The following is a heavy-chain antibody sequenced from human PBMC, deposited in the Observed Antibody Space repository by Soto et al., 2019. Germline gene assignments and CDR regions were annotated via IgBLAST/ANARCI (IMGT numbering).Heavy chain of an antibody. D-gene: IGHD3-10*01. J-gene: IGHJ4*02. V-gene: IGHV4-34*01. Sequence: QVQLQQWGAGLLKPSETLSLTCAVYGGSFSGYYWSWIRQPPGKGLEWIGEINHSGSTNYNPSLKSRVTISVDTSXNQXXXXXXXXTAADTAVYYCARLYEDLDLYYFDYWGQGTLVTVSS. CDR3: ARLYEDLDLYYFDY. CDR1: GGSFSGYY. CDR2: INHSGST.